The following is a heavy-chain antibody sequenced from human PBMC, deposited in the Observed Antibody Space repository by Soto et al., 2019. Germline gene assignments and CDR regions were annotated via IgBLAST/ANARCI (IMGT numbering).Heavy chain of an antibody. Sequence: PGGSLRLSCAASGFTFSSYSMNWVRQAPGKGLEWVSYISSSSSTIYYADSVKGRFTISRDNAKNSLFLQMNSLRDEDTVVYYCARAIGGVEWELPSDYWGQGTLVTVSS. CDR3: ARAIGGVEWELPSDY. D-gene: IGHD1-26*01. CDR2: ISSSSSTI. J-gene: IGHJ4*02. V-gene: IGHV3-48*02. CDR1: GFTFSSYS.